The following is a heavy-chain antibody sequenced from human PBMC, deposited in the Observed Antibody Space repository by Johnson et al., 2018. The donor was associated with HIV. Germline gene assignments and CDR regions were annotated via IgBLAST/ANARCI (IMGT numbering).Heavy chain of an antibody. Sequence: LVESGGGLIQPGGSLRLSCAASGFTVSSNYMSWVRQAPGKGLEWVSVIYSGGSTYYADSVKGRFTISRDNSKNTLYLQMNSLRADDTAVYYCARAYSYGAFDIWGQGTRVTVSS. D-gene: IGHD5-18*01. CDR2: IYSGGST. J-gene: IGHJ3*02. CDR3: ARAYSYGAFDI. CDR1: GFTVSSNY. V-gene: IGHV3-53*01.